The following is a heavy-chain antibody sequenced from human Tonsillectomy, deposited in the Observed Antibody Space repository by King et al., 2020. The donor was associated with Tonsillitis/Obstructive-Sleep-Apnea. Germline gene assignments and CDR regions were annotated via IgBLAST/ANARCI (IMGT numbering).Heavy chain of an antibody. CDR1: GLTFSNYA. Sequence: VQLVESGGDLVQPGGSLRLSCAASGLTFSNYAMSWVRQAPGKGLEWVSAISGNGGSTYYADSVKGRFTISRDNSKNTLYLQMNSQRAEDTAVYYCANRNYYGSGSYFYYFDYWGQGTLVTVSS. J-gene: IGHJ4*02. V-gene: IGHV3-23*04. D-gene: IGHD3-10*01. CDR2: ISGNGGST. CDR3: ANRNYYGSGSYFYYFDY.